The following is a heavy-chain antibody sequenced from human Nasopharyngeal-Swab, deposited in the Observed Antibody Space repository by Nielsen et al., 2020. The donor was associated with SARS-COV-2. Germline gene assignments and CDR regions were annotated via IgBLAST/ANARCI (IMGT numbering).Heavy chain of an antibody. CDR1: GFSFSSYS. V-gene: IGHV3-7*01. D-gene: IGHD3-3*01. CDR3: ARDRTDYDFWSHYYTYYLDF. Sequence: GGSLRLSCATSGFSFSSYSMTWVRQAPGKGLEWVANIKRDGSELYYVDSVKGRFTISRDNAKNSLFLQMNSLRAEDTAVYYCARDRTDYDFWSHYYTYYLDFWGQGTLVTVSS. CDR2: IKRDGSEL. J-gene: IGHJ4*02.